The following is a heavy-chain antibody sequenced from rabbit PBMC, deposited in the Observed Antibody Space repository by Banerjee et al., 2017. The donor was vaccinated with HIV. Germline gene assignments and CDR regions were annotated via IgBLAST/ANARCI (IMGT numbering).Heavy chain of an antibody. D-gene: IGHD7-1*01. CDR2: IYSGSDTT. J-gene: IGHJ4*01. Sequence: QSLEESGGDLVKPGASLTLTCTASGFSFSSSYMCWVRQAPGKGLEWIGCIYSGSDTTVYASWAKGRFTISKTSSTTVTLQMTSLTVADTATYFCARSINTGYRGFNLWGPGTLVTVS. V-gene: IGHV1S40*01. CDR3: ARSINTGYRGFNL. CDR1: GFSFSSSY.